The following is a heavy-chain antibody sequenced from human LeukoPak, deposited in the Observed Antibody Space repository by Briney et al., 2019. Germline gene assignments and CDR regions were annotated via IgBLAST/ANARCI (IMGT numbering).Heavy chain of an antibody. J-gene: IGHJ5*02. V-gene: IGHV4-30-2*01. CDR2: IYHSGST. CDR1: GGSISSGGYS. CDR3: ARVVAVAGNWFDP. D-gene: IGHD6-19*01. Sequence: SQTLCLTCAVSGGSISSGGYSWSWIRQPPGKGLEWIGYIYHSGSTYYNPSLKSRVTISVDRSKNQFSLKLSSVTAADTAVYYCARVVAVAGNWFDPWGQGTLVTVSS.